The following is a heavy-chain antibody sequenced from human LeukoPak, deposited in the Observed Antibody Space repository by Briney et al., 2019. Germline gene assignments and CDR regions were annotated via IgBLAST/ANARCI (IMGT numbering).Heavy chain of an antibody. V-gene: IGHV4-34*01. Sequence: SEILSLTCAVYGGSFSGYYWSWIRQPPGKGLEWIGEINHSGSTNYNPSLKSRVTISVDTSKNQFSLKLSSVTAADTAVYYCARARRDFWGGTEPKQYYFDYWGQGTLVTVSS. D-gene: IGHD3-3*01. CDR3: ARARRDFWGGTEPKQYYFDY. CDR1: GGSFSGYY. J-gene: IGHJ4*02. CDR2: INHSGST.